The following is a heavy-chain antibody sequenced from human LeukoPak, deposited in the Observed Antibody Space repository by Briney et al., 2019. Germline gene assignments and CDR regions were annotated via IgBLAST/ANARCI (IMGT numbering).Heavy chain of an antibody. V-gene: IGHV1-8*02. CDR1: GYTFTSYY. Sequence: ASVKVSCKASGYTFTSYYMHWVRQAPGQGLEWMGWVNPNSGNTGYAQKFQGRVTMTMDPSISTAYMELSSLRSEDTAVYYCARRSDDYDSSAYYHWGQGTLVTVSS. CDR2: VNPNSGNT. D-gene: IGHD3-22*01. CDR3: ARRSDDYDSSAYYH. J-gene: IGHJ4*02.